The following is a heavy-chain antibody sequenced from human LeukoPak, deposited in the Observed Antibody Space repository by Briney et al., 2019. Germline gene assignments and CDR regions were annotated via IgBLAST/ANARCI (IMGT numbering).Heavy chain of an antibody. D-gene: IGHD4-11*01. J-gene: IGHJ5*02. CDR1: GYTFASYD. Sequence: GASVKVSCKASGYTFASYDINWVRQATGQGLEWMGWMNPNSGNTGYAQKFQGRVTITRNTSISTAYMELSSLRSEDTAVYYCAREVWEDSNSPNWFDPWGQGTLVTVSS. V-gene: IGHV1-8*03. CDR3: AREVWEDSNSPNWFDP. CDR2: MNPNSGNT.